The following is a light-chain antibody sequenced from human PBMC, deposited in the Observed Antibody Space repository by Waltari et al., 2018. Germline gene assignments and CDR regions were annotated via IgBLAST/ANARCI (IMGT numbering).Light chain of an antibody. V-gene: IGKV1-8*01. Sequence: AIRMTQSPSSLSASTGDRVTITCRASQDISSYLAWYQQKPGKAPKLLIYAASTLQIGVPSRFSGSGSGTNFTLTLSCLQSEDFATYYCQQYYDFALTFGGGTRLEIQ. J-gene: IGKJ5*01. CDR3: QQYYDFALT. CDR2: AAS. CDR1: QDISSY.